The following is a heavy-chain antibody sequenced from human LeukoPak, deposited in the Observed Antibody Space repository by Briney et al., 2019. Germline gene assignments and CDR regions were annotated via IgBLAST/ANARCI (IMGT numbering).Heavy chain of an antibody. J-gene: IGHJ4*02. Sequence: AGGSLGLSCAASGFTFSSYAMSWVRQAPGKGLEWVSAISGSGGSTYYADSVKGRFTISRDNSKNTLYLQMNSLRAEDTAVYYCAKGRDFWSVDYFDYWGQGTLVTVSS. V-gene: IGHV3-23*01. CDR3: AKGRDFWSVDYFDY. D-gene: IGHD3-3*01. CDR2: ISGSGGST. CDR1: GFTFSSYA.